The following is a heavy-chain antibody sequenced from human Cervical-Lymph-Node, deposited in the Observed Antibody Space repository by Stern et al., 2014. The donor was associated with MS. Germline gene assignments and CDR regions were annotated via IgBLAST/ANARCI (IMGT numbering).Heavy chain of an antibody. Sequence: QVQLVQSGAEVKKPGASVKVSCKASGYTFTGYYMHLVRQAPGQGLEWMGRINPNRGGTNYAQKFQGRVTMTRYTSISTSYMELSRLRSDDTAVYYCARPHVFYYGMDVWGQGTTVTVSS. CDR2: INPNRGGT. CDR1: GYTFTGYY. CDR3: ARPHVFYYGMDV. V-gene: IGHV1-2*02. J-gene: IGHJ6*02.